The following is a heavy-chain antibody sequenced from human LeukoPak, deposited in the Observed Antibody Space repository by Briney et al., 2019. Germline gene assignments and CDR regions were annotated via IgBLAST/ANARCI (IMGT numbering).Heavy chain of an antibody. J-gene: IGHJ4*02. Sequence: ASVKVSCKASGYTLTSYDINWVRQATGQGLEWMGWMNPNSGNTGYAQKFQGRVTMTRNTSISTAYMELSSLRSEDTAVYYCARQGGIAAPWDYWGQGTLVTVSS. CDR1: GYTLTSYD. CDR2: MNPNSGNT. D-gene: IGHD6-13*01. CDR3: ARQGGIAAPWDY. V-gene: IGHV1-8*01.